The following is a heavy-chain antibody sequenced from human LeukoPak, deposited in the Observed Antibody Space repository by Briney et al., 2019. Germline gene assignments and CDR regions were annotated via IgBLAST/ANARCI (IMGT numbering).Heavy chain of an antibody. Sequence: SETLSLTCTVSGGSISSGGYYWSWIRQPPGKGLEWIGYIYYSGSTNYNPSLKSRVTISVDTSKNQFSLKLSSVTAADTAVYYCASQGYYYGPWYFDLWGRGTLVTVSS. D-gene: IGHD3-10*01. CDR3: ASQGYYYGPWYFDL. CDR2: IYYSGST. J-gene: IGHJ2*01. V-gene: IGHV4-61*08. CDR1: GGSISSGGYY.